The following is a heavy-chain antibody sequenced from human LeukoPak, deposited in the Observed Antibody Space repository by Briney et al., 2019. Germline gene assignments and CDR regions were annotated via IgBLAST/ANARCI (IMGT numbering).Heavy chain of an antibody. J-gene: IGHJ5*02. CDR1: GGSISSYY. CDR3: ARSAGVLRYFDWFLNWFDP. D-gene: IGHD3-9*01. CDR2: IYYSGST. V-gene: IGHV4-59*01. Sequence: SETLSLTCTVSGGSISSYYWSWIRQPPGKGLEWIGYIYYSGSTNYNPSLKSRVTISVDTSKNQFSLKLSSVTAADTAVYYCARSAGVLRYFDWFLNWFDPWGQGTLVTVSS.